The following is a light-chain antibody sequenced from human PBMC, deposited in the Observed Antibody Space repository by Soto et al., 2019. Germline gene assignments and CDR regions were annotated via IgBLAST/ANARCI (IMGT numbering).Light chain of an antibody. CDR2: GAS. CDR1: QSVDTTF. J-gene: IGKJ2*01. V-gene: IGKV3-15*01. CDR3: QQYDNWPPYT. Sequence: EIVLTQSPGSLSLSPGQRATLSCRASQSVDTTFFAWYQKKPGQAPRLLMYGASTRATGIPARFSGSGSGTEFTLTISSLQSEDFAVYYCQQYDNWPPYTFGQGTKLEIK.